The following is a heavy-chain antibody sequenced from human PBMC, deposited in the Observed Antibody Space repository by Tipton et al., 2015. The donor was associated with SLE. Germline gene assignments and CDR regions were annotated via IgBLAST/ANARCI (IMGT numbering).Heavy chain of an antibody. CDR1: GGSFNHYY. V-gene: IGHV4-34*01. D-gene: IGHD1-26*01. J-gene: IGHJ4*02. Sequence: TLSLTCAVYGGSFNHYYWNWIRQSPGKGLEWIGDISHTGSTTYNPSLKSRVTISLDTFKNQFSLKLKSVTAADTTVYYCARGVLGGSYPYWGQGTLVTVSS. CDR2: ISHTGST. CDR3: ARGVLGGSYPY.